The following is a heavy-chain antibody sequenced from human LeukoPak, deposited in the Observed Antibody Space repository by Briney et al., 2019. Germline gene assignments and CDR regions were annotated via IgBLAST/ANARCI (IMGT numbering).Heavy chain of an antibody. J-gene: IGHJ4*02. CDR1: GYTFTSYS. D-gene: IGHD1-26*01. Sequence: ASVKVSYKASGYTFTSYSISWVRQAPGQGLEWMGWISAHNGDTNYAQKLQGRVTMTTDTSTSTAYMELRSLRSDDTAVYYCARVKARSGSYSLDYWGQGTLVTVSS. CDR2: ISAHNGDT. CDR3: ARVKARSGSYSLDY. V-gene: IGHV1-18*01.